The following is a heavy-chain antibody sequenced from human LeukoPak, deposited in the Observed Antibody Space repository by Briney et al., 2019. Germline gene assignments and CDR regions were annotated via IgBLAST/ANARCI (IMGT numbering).Heavy chain of an antibody. CDR1: GGSFSGYY. CDR3: AREPPYYYDSSGLLLRVGYYYGMDV. D-gene: IGHD3-22*01. CDR2: INHSGST. J-gene: IGHJ6*02. Sequence: SETLSLTCAVYGGSFSGYYWSWIRQPPGKGLEWIGEINHSGSTNYNPSLKSRVTISVDTSKNQFSLKLSSVTAADTAVYYCAREPPYYYDSSGLLLRVGYYYGMDVWGQGTTVTVSS. V-gene: IGHV4-34*01.